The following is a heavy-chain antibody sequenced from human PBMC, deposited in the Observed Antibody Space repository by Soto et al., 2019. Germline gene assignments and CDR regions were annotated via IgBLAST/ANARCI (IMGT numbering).Heavy chain of an antibody. CDR3: ARVANYSVGTDYFDY. V-gene: IGHV1-18*04. CDR1: GYTFTSYG. J-gene: IGHJ4*02. D-gene: IGHD1-26*01. CDR2: ISAYNGNT. Sequence: XSVKVSCKASGYTFTSYGISWVRQAPGQGLEWMGWISAYNGNTNYAQKLQGRVTMTTDTSTSTAYMELRSLRSDDTAVYYCARVANYSVGTDYFDYWGQGSLVTVSS.